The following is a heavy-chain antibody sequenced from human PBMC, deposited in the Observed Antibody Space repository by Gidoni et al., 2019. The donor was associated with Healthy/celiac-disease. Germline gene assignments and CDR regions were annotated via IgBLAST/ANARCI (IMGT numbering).Heavy chain of an antibody. CDR2: INSDGSST. CDR1: GFTFSSYW. V-gene: IGHV3-74*01. J-gene: IGHJ4*02. Sequence: EVQLVESGGGLVQPGGSLRLSCAASGFTFSSYWLHWVRQAPGKGLVWVSRINSDGSSTSYADSVKGRFTISRDNAKNTLYLQMNSLRAEDTAVYYCAREGEFWWYFDYWGQGTLVTVSS. D-gene: IGHD3-16*01. CDR3: AREGEFWWYFDY.